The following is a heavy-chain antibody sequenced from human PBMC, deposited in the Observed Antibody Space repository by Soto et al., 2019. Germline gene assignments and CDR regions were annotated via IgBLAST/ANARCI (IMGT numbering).Heavy chain of an antibody. D-gene: IGHD2-2*01. CDR1: GYTFINYG. CDR2: ISAYNGNT. CDR3: ARGDIVVVPAAMGLAY. J-gene: IGHJ4*02. V-gene: IGHV1-18*01. Sequence: GASVKVSCKSSGYTFINYGISWVRQAPGQGLEWMGWISAYNGNTNYAQKLQGRVTMTTGTSTSTAYMELRSLRPGDTAVYYCARGDIVVVPAAMGLAYWGQGTLVTVSS.